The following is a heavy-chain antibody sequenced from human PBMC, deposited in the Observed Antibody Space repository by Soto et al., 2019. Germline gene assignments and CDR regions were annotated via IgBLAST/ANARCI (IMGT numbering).Heavy chain of an antibody. CDR3: ARNWNGGWEDYYYYGMDV. D-gene: IGHD1-1*01. V-gene: IGHV4-39*01. CDR2: IYYSGST. Sequence: PSETLSLTCTVSGGSISSSSYYWGWIRQPPGKGLEWIGSIYYSGSTYYNPSLKSRVTISVDTSKNQFSLKLSSVTAADTAVYYCARNWNGGWEDYYYYGMDVWRQGTTVTVSS. CDR1: GGSISSSSYY. J-gene: IGHJ6*02.